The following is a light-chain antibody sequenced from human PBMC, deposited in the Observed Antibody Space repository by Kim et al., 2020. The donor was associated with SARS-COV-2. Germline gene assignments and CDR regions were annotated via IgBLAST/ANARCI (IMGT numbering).Light chain of an antibody. CDR3: QQSYSIPRT. V-gene: IGKV1-39*01. CDR2: AAS. J-gene: IGKJ4*01. Sequence: DIQMTQSPPSLSASVGDRVTITCRASQSISSFLNWYQQKPGKAPQLLIYAASSLESGVPSRFSGSGSGTDFTLTISSLQPEDFATYYCQQSYSIPRTFGGGTKVDIK. CDR1: QSISSF.